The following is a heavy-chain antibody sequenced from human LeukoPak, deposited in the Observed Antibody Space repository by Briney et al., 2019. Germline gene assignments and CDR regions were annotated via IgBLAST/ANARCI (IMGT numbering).Heavy chain of an antibody. CDR1: GVSISTYS. J-gene: IGHJ2*01. CDR3: ATDGNFDL. D-gene: IGHD1-26*01. V-gene: IGHV4-59*01. Sequence: SETLSLTCTVSGVSISTYSWSWIRQPPGKGLEWIGYISYSGSTSYDPSLRSRVTISVDTSKNQFSLKLSSVTAADTAVYYCATDGNFDLWGRGTLVTVSS. CDR2: ISYSGST.